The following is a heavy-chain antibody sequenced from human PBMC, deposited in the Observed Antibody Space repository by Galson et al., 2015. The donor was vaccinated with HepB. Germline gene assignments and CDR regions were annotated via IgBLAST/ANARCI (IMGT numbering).Heavy chain of an antibody. D-gene: IGHD6-13*01. J-gene: IGHJ4*02. CDR2: TYYRPKWYN. CDR3: ARMEAAAGIFDY. Sequence: CAISGDSVSSNSAAWTWIRQSPSRGLEWLGRTYYRPKWYNDYAVSVKSRITINPDTSKNQFSLQLNSVTPEDTAVYYCARMEAAAGIFDYWGQGTLVTVSS. V-gene: IGHV6-1*01. CDR1: GDSVSSNSAA.